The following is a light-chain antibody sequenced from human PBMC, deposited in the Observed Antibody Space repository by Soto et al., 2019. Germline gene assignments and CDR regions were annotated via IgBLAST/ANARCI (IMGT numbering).Light chain of an antibody. CDR3: SSYTGSSTYVV. Sequence: QSALTQPASVSGSPGQSITISCTGTSSDVGGYNYVSWYQQHPGKAPKLMIYDVSNRPSGVSNRFSGSKSANTASLTISWLQDEDEDDYYCSSYTGSSTYVVFGGGTKLTVL. V-gene: IGLV2-14*01. CDR2: DVS. CDR1: SSDVGGYNY. J-gene: IGLJ2*01.